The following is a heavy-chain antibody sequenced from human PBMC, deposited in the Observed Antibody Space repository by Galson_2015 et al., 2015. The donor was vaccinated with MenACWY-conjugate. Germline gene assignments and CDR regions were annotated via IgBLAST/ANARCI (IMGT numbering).Heavy chain of an antibody. CDR1: GFPLSGYW. V-gene: IGHV3-7*03. CDR2: IKQDGSEK. Sequence: SLRLSCAASGFPLSGYWMAWVRQAPGKGLEWVANIKQDGSEKYYVDSVKGRFTISRDNAKNSLYLEKNSLRAEDTAVYYCARDHPSTYGIAWDLFELWGQGTMVTVSS. CDR3: ARDHPSTYGIAWDLFEL. D-gene: IGHD4-17*01. J-gene: IGHJ3*01.